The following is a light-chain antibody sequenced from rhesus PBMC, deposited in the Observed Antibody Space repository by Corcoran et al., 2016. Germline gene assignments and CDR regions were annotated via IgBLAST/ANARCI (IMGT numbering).Light chain of an antibody. Sequence: DIQMTQSPSSLSASVGDTVTITCRASQGISNYLAWYQQKPGKAPKPLIYYASNLESGVPSRVSGSGSGTDFTLPISSLQPEDFAMYYCQQHNSYPWTFGQGTKVEIK. CDR1: QGISNY. J-gene: IGKJ1*01. CDR3: QQHNSYPWT. V-gene: IGKV1S14*01. CDR2: YAS.